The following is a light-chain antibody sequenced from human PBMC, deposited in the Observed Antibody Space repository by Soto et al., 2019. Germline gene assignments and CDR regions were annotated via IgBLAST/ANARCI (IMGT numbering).Light chain of an antibody. CDR2: GAS. CDR3: EQFGSSSWT. Sequence: ESVLTQSPGTLSLSPGEKATLSCRASQSVSSSYLAWYQQKPGQAPRLRIYGASSRAAGIPDRFSGSGSGTDFTLTVSRLEPEDVAVYYCEQFGSSSWTFGQGTKVQIK. V-gene: IGKV3-20*01. J-gene: IGKJ1*01. CDR1: QSVSSSY.